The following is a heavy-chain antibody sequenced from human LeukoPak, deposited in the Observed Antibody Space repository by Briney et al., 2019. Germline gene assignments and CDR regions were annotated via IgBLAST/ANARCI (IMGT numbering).Heavy chain of an antibody. V-gene: IGHV4-31*03. D-gene: IGHD2-15*01. J-gene: IGHJ5*02. CDR2: IYYSGST. CDR1: GGSISSGGYY. CDR3: ARGTFSEDTKNWFDP. Sequence: SETLSLTCTVSGGSISSGGYYWSWIRQHPGQGLEWIGYIYYSGSTYYNPSLKSRVTISVDTSKNQFSLKLSSVTAADTAVYYCARGTFSEDTKNWFDPWGQGTLVTVSS.